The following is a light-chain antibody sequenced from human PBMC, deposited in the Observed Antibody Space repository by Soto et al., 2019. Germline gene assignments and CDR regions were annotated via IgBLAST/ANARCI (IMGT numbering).Light chain of an antibody. CDR2: GNS. CDR3: QSYDSSLSGRGV. CDR1: SSNIGAGYD. Sequence: QSVLTQPPSVSGAPGQRVTISCTGSSSNIGAGYDVHWYQQLPGTAPKLLIYGNSNRPSGVPDRFSGSKSGTSASLAITGLQAEDEAHYYCQSYDSSLSGRGVFGTGTKLTVL. V-gene: IGLV1-40*01. J-gene: IGLJ1*01.